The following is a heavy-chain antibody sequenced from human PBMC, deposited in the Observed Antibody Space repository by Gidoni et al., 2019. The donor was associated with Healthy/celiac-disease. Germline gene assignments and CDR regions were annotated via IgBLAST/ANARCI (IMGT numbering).Heavy chain of an antibody. J-gene: IGHJ4*02. CDR1: GFTFSSYA. D-gene: IGHD6-13*01. Sequence: EVPLLESGGGLVQHGGSLRLSCAASGFTFSSYAMSWVRQVPGKALGCVAAMSGSGGSTYYADSVKGRFTISRDNSKNTLYLQMNSLRAEDTAVYYCAKDLFASAAAGFWGQGTLVTVSS. V-gene: IGHV3-23*01. CDR3: AKDLFASAAAGF. CDR2: MSGSGGST.